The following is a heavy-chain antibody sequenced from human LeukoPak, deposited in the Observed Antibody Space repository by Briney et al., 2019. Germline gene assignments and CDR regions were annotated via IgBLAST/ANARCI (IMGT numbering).Heavy chain of an antibody. J-gene: IGHJ4*02. Sequence: PSETLSLTCTVSGGSISSYYWSWIRHPPGKGLEWIGSMYYSGNTDYNPSLKSRVTISVDTSKNQFSLKVNSVTAADTAVYYCARTLGWASSRYPFDGWGQGTLVTVSS. CDR1: GGSISSYY. CDR2: MYYSGNT. D-gene: IGHD3-16*02. V-gene: IGHV4-59*08. CDR3: ARTLGWASSRYPFDG.